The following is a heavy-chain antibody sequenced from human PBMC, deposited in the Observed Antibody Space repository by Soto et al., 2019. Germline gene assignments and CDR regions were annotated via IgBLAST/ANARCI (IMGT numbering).Heavy chain of an antibody. Sequence: EVQLVESGGGLVQPGGSLRLYCAASGFTFSSYSMNWVRQAPGKGLEWVSYISSSSSTIYYADSVKGRFTISRDNAKNSLYLQMNSLRAEDTAVYYCASVHLYGDYFGYWGQGTLVTVSS. CDR3: ASVHLYGDYFGY. D-gene: IGHD4-17*01. V-gene: IGHV3-48*01. CDR1: GFTFSSYS. CDR2: ISSSSSTI. J-gene: IGHJ4*02.